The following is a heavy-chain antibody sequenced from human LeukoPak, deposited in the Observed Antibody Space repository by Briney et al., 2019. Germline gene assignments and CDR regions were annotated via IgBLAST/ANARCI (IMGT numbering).Heavy chain of an antibody. D-gene: IGHD2-15*01. V-gene: IGHV4-39*01. CDR2: IYNSGST. CDR1: GGSISSSSHY. J-gene: IGHJ4*02. CDR3: ARRYCSGGHCYYFDS. Sequence: SETLSLTCTVSGGSISSSSHYWGWIRQPPGMGLEWIGIIYNSGSTYYNPSLNSRVTVSLDTSKNQFSLTVTFVTAADTAVHYCARRYCSGGHCYYFDSWGQGTLVTVSS.